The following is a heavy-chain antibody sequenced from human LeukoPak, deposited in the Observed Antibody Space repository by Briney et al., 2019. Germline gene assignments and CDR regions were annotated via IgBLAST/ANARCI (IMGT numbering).Heavy chain of an antibody. Sequence: SETLSLTCTVSGGSISSYYWSWIRQPAGKGLEWIGRIYTSGSTNYNPSLKSRVTMSVDTSKNQFSLKLSSVTAADTAVYYCARWLAAAGRDAFDIWGQGTMVTVSS. V-gene: IGHV4-4*07. CDR2: IYTSGST. J-gene: IGHJ3*02. CDR1: GGSISSYY. CDR3: ARWLAAAGRDAFDI. D-gene: IGHD6-13*01.